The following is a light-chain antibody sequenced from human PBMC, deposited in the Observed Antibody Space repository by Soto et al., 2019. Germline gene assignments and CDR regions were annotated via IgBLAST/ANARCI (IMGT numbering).Light chain of an antibody. Sequence: DIVMTQSPDSLAVSLGERSTINGKSSQSVLYSSNNKNYLAWYQQKPGHPPKLLIYWASTRESGVPDRFSASVSGTDLTLTISSLQAEDVAVYSCPQYYSTPLAFGGGTKVHI. V-gene: IGKV4-1*01. J-gene: IGKJ4*01. CDR1: QSVLYSSNNKNY. CDR2: WAS. CDR3: PQYYSTPLA.